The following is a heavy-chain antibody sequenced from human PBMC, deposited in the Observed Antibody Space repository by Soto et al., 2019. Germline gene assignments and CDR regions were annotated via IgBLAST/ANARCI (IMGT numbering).Heavy chain of an antibody. CDR1: GFTFSSYA. CDR2: ISSDVNYK. D-gene: IGHD5-12*01. CDR3: ARQKKRGVWLFDF. J-gene: IGHJ4*02. Sequence: QVQLVESGGGVVQPGRSLRLSCAASGFTFSSYALHWVRQAPGKGLDWVAVISSDVNYKYYADSVKGRFTITRANTKNTLYLQMNSLRTEDTAVYYGARQKKRGVWLFDFWGQGTLVTVSS. V-gene: IGHV3-30-3*01.